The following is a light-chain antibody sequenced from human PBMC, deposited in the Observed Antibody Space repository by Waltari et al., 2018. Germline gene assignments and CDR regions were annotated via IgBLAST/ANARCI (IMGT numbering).Light chain of an antibody. J-gene: IGLJ3*02. Sequence: QLVLTQSPSASASLGASVQLTCTLSSGHSSYAISWHPQQPETGPRYLMKLNRDGSHSKGDGIPDRFSGSSSGAERYLTISSLQSEDEADYYCQTWGTGYWVFGGGTKLTVL. CDR1: SGHSSYA. V-gene: IGLV4-69*01. CDR2: LNRDGSH. CDR3: QTWGTGYWV.